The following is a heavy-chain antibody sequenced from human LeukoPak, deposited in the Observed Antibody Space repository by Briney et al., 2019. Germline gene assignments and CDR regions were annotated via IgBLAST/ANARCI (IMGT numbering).Heavy chain of an antibody. Sequence: SVKVSCKASGGTFSSYAISWVRQAPGQGLEWMGGIIPIFGTANYAQKFQGRVTITADESTSTAYMELSSLRSEDTAVYYCAIQLSTLKYYYYYGMDVWGQGTTVTVSS. CDR3: AIQLSTLKYYYYYGMDV. D-gene: IGHD5-18*01. CDR2: IIPIFGTA. V-gene: IGHV1-69*13. J-gene: IGHJ6*02. CDR1: GGTFSSYA.